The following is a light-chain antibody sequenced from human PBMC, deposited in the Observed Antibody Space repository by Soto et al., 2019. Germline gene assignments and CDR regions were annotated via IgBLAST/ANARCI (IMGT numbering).Light chain of an antibody. CDR2: KAS. Sequence: DIQMTQSPSTLSASVGDRVTITCRASQSINSCLDWYQQKPGKAPKRLIYKASSLQSGVPSRFIGSGSGTEFTLTISSLQREDLASYYCQQDESFLTFGGGNKVETK. V-gene: IGKV1-5*03. CDR1: QSINSC. CDR3: QQDESFLT. J-gene: IGKJ4*01.